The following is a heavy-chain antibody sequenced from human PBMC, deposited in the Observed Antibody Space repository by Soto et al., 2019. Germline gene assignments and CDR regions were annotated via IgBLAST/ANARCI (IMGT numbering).Heavy chain of an antibody. V-gene: IGHV3-72*01. CDR1: GFTFSDHY. Sequence: EVQLVESGGGLVQPGGSLRLSCAASGFTFSDHYMDWVRQAPGKGLEWVGRIRKKVNSYTTEYAASVKGRFTISRDDSKNCLYLQMNSLKTEDMAFYYCARVASACIDDYWGQGTLVTVSS. J-gene: IGHJ4*02. CDR3: ARVASACIDDY. CDR2: IRKKVNSYTT. D-gene: IGHD3-3*01.